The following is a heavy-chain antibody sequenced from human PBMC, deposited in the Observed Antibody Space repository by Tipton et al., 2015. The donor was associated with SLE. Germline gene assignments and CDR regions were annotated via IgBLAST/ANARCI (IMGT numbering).Heavy chain of an antibody. Sequence: SLRLSCAASGFIFSDYSMNWVRQAPGKGLEWVSSISSSSRYIYHAESLKGRFTISRDNAKNSLYLQMNSLRVEDTAVYFCARAPDPYSSGYSYYFDYWGPGTLVTVSS. CDR3: ARAPDPYSSGYSYYFDY. J-gene: IGHJ4*02. CDR1: GFIFSDYS. D-gene: IGHD3-22*01. V-gene: IGHV3-21*03. CDR2: ISSSSRYI.